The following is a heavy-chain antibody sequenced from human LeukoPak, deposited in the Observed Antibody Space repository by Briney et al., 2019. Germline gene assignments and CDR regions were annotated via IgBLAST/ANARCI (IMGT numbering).Heavy chain of an antibody. J-gene: IGHJ5*02. V-gene: IGHV4-34*01. CDR2: INHSGST. Sequence: SETLSLTCAVYGGSFSGYYWSWIRQPPGKGLEWIGEINHSGSTNYNPSLKSRVTISVDTSKNQFSLKLSSVTAADTAVYYCASNNYDSSGYGWFDPWGQGTLVTVSS. CDR3: ASNNYDSSGYGWFDP. D-gene: IGHD3-22*01. CDR1: GGSFSGYY.